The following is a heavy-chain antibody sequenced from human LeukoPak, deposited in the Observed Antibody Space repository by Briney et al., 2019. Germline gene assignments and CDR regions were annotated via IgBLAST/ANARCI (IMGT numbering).Heavy chain of an antibody. CDR1: GGSTSSYY. CDR2: IYTSGST. V-gene: IGHV4-4*07. J-gene: IGHJ4*02. D-gene: IGHD1-1*01. Sequence: PSETLSLTCTVSGGSTSSYYWSWIRQPAGKGLEWIGRIYTSGSTNYNPSLKSRVTMSVDTSKNQFSLKLSSVTAADTAVYYCARYHIWNDVLFFDYWGQGTLVTVSS. CDR3: ARYHIWNDVLFFDY.